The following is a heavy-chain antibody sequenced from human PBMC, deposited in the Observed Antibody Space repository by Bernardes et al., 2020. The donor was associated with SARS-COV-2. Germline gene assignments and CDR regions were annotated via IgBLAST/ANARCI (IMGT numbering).Heavy chain of an antibody. Sequence: SETLSLTCAVYGGSLRGYFWSWIRQSPGKGLEWIGEINHLGSTNYNPSVKSRVTISVDTSKNQFSLKLSSVTAADTSVYYCARGGAFASGYYRWGQGTLVTVSS. CDR2: INHLGST. CDR3: ARGGAFASGYYR. V-gene: IGHV4-34*01. CDR1: GGSLRGYF. D-gene: IGHD3-22*01. J-gene: IGHJ4*02.